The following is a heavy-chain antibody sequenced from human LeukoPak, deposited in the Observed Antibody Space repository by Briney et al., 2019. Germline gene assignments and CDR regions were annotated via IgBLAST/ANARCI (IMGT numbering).Heavy chain of an antibody. D-gene: IGHD2-21*01. J-gene: IGHJ5*02. CDR3: ARASGDNWFDP. CDR1: GGSFSGYY. CDR2: INHSGST. V-gene: IGHV4-34*01. Sequence: PSETLSLTCAVYGGSFSGYYWSWIRQPPGKGLEWIGEINHSGSTNYNPSLKSRVTISVDTSKNQFSPKLSSVTAADTAVYYCARASGDNWFDPWGQGTLVTVSS.